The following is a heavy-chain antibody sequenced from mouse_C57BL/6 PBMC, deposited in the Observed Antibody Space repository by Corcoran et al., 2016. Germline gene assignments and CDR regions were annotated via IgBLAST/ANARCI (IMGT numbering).Heavy chain of an antibody. V-gene: IGHV1-26*01. D-gene: IGHD2-1*01. CDR3: AGAFYYCNYVFYYFDY. J-gene: IGHJ2*01. CDR1: GYTFTDYY. Sequence: EVKLTQSGPELVKPGASVKISCKSSGYTFTDYYMHWVKQSHGNRLEWIGDINPNNGGTRYNQKFKGKATLTVDKSSSTAYMELRSLTSEDSAVYYCAGAFYYCNYVFYYFDYWGQGTTLTVSS. CDR2: INPNNGGT.